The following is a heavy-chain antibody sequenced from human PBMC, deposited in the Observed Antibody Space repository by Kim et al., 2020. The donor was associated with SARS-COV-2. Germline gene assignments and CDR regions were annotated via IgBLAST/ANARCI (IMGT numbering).Heavy chain of an antibody. CDR3: AKDRGSFWSLDY. J-gene: IGHJ4*02. D-gene: IGHD6-19*01. Sequence: YVDSGKGRFTISRDNSTDTLFLQMNSLRAEDTAMYYCAKDRGSFWSLDYWGLGTLVTVSS. V-gene: IGHV3-30*02.